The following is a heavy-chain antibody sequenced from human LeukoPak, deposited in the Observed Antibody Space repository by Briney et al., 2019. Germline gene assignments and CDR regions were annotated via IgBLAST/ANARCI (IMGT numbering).Heavy chain of an antibody. Sequence: SETLSLTCTVSGGSISSYYWSWIRQSPGKGLEWIGRIYTSGSTNYNPSLKSRVTISVDTSKNQFSLKLSSVTAADTAVYFCAREYHYDSSGQYDAFDIWGQGTMVTVSS. V-gene: IGHV4-4*07. J-gene: IGHJ3*02. CDR3: AREYHYDSSGQYDAFDI. CDR1: GGSISSYY. D-gene: IGHD3-22*01. CDR2: IYTSGST.